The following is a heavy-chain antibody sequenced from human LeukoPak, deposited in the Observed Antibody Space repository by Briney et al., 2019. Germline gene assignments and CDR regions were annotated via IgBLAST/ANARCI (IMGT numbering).Heavy chain of an antibody. D-gene: IGHD4-23*01. CDR3: ARDRGVVTPFDY. CDR1: GYTVTGYY. V-gene: IGHV1-2*02. J-gene: IGHJ4*02. Sequence: GASVKVSCKASGYTVTGYYMHWVRQAPGQGLEWMGWINPNSGGTNYAQKFQGRVTMTRDTSISTAYMELSRLRSDDTAVYYCARDRGVVTPFDYWGQGTLVTVSS. CDR2: INPNSGGT.